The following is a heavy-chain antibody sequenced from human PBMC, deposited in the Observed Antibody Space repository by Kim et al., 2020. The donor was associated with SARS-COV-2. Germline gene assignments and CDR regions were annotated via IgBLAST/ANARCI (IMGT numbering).Heavy chain of an antibody. D-gene: IGHD2-2*01. CDR2: ISSSSSYI. V-gene: IGHV3-21*01. J-gene: IGHJ6*02. CDR3: ARGRVVPAAIVHLGSYYYYGMDV. CDR1: GFTFSSYS. Sequence: GGSLRLSCAASGFTFSSYSMNWVRQAPGKGLEWVSSISSSSSYIYYADSVKGRFTISRDNAKNSLYLQMNSLRAEDTAVYYCARGRVVPAAIVHLGSYYYYGMDVWGQGTTVTVSS.